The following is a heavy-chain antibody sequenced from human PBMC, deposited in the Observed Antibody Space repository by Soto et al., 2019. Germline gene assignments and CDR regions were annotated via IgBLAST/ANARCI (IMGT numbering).Heavy chain of an antibody. CDR1: GGSFSGYY. V-gene: IGHV4-34*01. CDR2: INHSGRS. CDR3: ARDRPDNLNSFDAFDI. J-gene: IGHJ3*02. D-gene: IGHD1-1*01. Sequence: SETLSLTCAVYGGSFSGYYWTCIRQPPGKGLEWIAKINHSGRSNSNPSLKSSVTVSIDMSKNQFSLRLRSVTAPDTAVYYCARDRPDNLNSFDAFDIWGPGTLVTVSS.